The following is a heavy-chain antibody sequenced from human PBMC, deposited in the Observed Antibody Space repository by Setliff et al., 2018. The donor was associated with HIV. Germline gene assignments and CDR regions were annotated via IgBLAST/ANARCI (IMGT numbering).Heavy chain of an antibody. Sequence: PSETLSLTCTVSGGSISSSRYYWGWIRQPPGKGLDWIGYIYYSGSTYYNPSLKSRVTISLDTTTNQFALKLSSVTAADTAVYYCARLEYYYYMDVWGKGTKVTVSS. J-gene: IGHJ6*03. D-gene: IGHD3-3*01. V-gene: IGHV4-39*01. CDR3: ARLEYYYYMDV. CDR2: IYYSGST. CDR1: GGSISSSRYY.